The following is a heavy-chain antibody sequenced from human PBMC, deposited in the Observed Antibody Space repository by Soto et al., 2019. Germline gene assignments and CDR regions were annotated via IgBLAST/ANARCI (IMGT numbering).Heavy chain of an antibody. Sequence: GGSLRLSCAASGFPFSIYGMHWVRHAPGKGLEWVAVISYDGFNKYYADSVKGRFTISRDNSKNTLYMQMNSLRAEDTAVYYCARDRVGGDQYYYYYYGTDVWGQGTTVTVSS. D-gene: IGHD3-16*01. CDR2: ISYDGFNK. CDR3: ARDRVGGDQYYYYYYGTDV. CDR1: GFPFSIYG. J-gene: IGHJ6*02. V-gene: IGHV3-30*03.